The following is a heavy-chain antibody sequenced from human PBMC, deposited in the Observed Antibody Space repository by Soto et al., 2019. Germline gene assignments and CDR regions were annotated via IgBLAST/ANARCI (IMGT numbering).Heavy chain of an antibody. CDR1: GFTFSSYA. Sequence: GGSLRLSCAASGFTFSSYAMSWVRQAPGKGLEWVSAISGSGGSTYYADSVKGRFTISRDNSKNTLYLQMNSLRAEDTAVYYCAKDGRVGVRGVTMKTKSYYYYMDVWGKGTTVTVSS. CDR3: AKDGRVGVRGVTMKTKSYYYYMDV. V-gene: IGHV3-23*01. CDR2: ISGSGGST. D-gene: IGHD3-10*01. J-gene: IGHJ6*03.